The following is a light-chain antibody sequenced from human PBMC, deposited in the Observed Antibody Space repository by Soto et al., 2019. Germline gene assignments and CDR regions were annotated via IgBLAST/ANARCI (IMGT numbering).Light chain of an antibody. J-gene: IGKJ4*01. CDR1: QGIRTH. Sequence: LLIQSPATLSFSPVEGATLSCRSRQGIRTHLAWYQQKPGQAPRLLIYDASYRATGIPARFSGSGSGTDFTLTISRLEPEDFAVYFCQQFSSSPLTFGGGTKVDIK. V-gene: IGKV3-11*01. CDR2: DAS. CDR3: QQFSSSPLT.